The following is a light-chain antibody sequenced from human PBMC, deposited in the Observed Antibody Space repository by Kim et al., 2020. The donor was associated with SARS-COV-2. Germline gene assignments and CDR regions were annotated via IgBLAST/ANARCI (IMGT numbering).Light chain of an antibody. CDR3: MRALQTRT. CDR1: ESLFHGNGNNY. CDR2: MGS. V-gene: IGKV2-28*01. J-gene: IGKJ5*01. Sequence: EIVMTQSPLSLAVTPGEPASISCRSSESLFHGNGNNYLDWYLQKPGQSPQLLIYMGSKRASGVPDRFSGSGSGTDFTLKISRVEAEDVGVYYCMRALQTRTFGQGTRLEIK.